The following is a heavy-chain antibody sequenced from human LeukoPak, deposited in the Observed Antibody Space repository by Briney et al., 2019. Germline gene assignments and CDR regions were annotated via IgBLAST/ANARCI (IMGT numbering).Heavy chain of an antibody. D-gene: IGHD1-1*01. CDR1: GGSISSSSYY. V-gene: IGHV4-39*07. J-gene: IGHJ6*03. Sequence: PSETLSLTFTGSGGSISSSSYYWGWIRQPPGKGLEWIGSIYYSGSTYYNPSLKSRVTISVDTSKNQFSLKLSSVTAADTAVYYCARANRGIYYYYYMDVWGKGTTVTVSS. CDR2: IYYSGST. CDR3: ARANRGIYYYYYMDV.